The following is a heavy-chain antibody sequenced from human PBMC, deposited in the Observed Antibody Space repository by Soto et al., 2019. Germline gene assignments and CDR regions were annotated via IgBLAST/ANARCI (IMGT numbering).Heavy chain of an antibody. Sequence: SVTLSLTCTVADSSISGRRYYWSWIRQPPGKGLEWIGYIYYSGSTNYNPSLKSRVTISVDTSKNQFSLKLSSVTAADTAVYYCARSASQTTRGFRQWLVRPAEYYFDYWGQGTLVTVSS. CDR3: ARSASQTTRGFRQWLVRPAEYYFDY. V-gene: IGHV4-61*01. CDR2: IYYSGST. J-gene: IGHJ4*02. CDR1: DSSISGRRYY. D-gene: IGHD6-19*01.